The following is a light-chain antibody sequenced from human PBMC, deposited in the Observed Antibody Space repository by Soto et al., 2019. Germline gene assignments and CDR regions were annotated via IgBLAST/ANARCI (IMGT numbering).Light chain of an antibody. CDR1: QGISTY. V-gene: IGKV1-39*01. CDR2: AAS. Sequence: DIQITHSPAWVAVSXAARVTITXXASQGISTYLDWYQQKPGKAPKVLIYAASSLQSGVPSRFSGSGSGTDFTLTISSLQPEDFATYSCQQSYSIPWTFGQGTKVDIK. CDR3: QQSYSIPWT. J-gene: IGKJ1*01.